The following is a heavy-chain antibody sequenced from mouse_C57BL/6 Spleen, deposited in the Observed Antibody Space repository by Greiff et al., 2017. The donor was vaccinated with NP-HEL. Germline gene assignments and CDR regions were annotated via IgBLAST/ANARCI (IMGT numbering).Heavy chain of an antibody. CDR1: GYTFTSYW. CDR3: ANPPY. J-gene: IGHJ2*01. V-gene: IGHV1-69*01. CDR2: IDPSDSYP. Sequence: QVQLQQPGAELVMPGASVKLSCKASGYTFTSYWMHWVKQRPGQGLEWIGEIDPSDSYPNYNQKFKGKSTLTVDKSSSTASMQLSSLTSEDTAVYYCANPPYWGQGTTLTVSS.